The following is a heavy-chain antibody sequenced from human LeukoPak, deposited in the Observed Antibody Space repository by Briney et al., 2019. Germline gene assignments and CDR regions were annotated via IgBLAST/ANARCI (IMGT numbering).Heavy chain of an antibody. Sequence: GESLKISCKGSGYSFTGYWIGWVRQMPGRGLEWMGIIYPGDSDTRYSPSFQGQVTISADKPISTAYLQWSSLKASDTAIYYCARRGDSSGYWSFDYWGQGTLVTVSS. V-gene: IGHV5-51*01. CDR1: GYSFTGYW. J-gene: IGHJ4*02. D-gene: IGHD3-22*01. CDR2: IYPGDSDT. CDR3: ARRGDSSGYWSFDY.